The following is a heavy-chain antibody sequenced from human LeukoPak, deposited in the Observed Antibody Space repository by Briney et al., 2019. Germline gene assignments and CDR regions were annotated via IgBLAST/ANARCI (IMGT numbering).Heavy chain of an antibody. CDR3: ARDAYDSTPPAT. Sequence: GGSLRLSCAASGFTFSSYSMNWVRQAPGKGLEWVSSISSSSSYIYYADSVKGRFTISRDNAKNSLYLQMNSLRAEDTAVYYCARDAYDSTPPATWGQGTLVTVSS. D-gene: IGHD3-22*01. J-gene: IGHJ4*02. V-gene: IGHV3-21*01. CDR2: ISSSSSYI. CDR1: GFTFSSYS.